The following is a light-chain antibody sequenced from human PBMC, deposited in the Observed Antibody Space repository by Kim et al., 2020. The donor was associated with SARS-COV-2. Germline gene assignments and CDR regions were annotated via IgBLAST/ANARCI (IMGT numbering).Light chain of an antibody. Sequence: SPGERATLPCRASQTIAGSFLSRYHSRPHHAPLRLIYIAPRRATRIPDSFSGSGSVTDFSLTTSTLEPEDFAVYYCQKYGLSPMFSFGQGPKLEIK. CDR1: QTIAGSF. V-gene: IGKV3-20*01. J-gene: IGKJ2*03. CDR2: IAP. CDR3: QKYGLSPMFS.